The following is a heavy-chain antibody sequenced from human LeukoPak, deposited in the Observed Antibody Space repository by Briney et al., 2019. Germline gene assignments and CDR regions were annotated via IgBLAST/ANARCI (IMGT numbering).Heavy chain of an antibody. Sequence: ASVKVSCKASGYTFTSYDINWVRQATGQGLEWMGWMNPNSGNTGYAQKFQGRVTMTRSTSISTAYMELSSLRSEDTAVYYCARGVGSTYYDFWSGPSVGYYYYMDVWGKGTTVTVSS. V-gene: IGHV1-8*01. CDR2: MNPNSGNT. CDR1: GYTFTSYD. D-gene: IGHD3-3*01. CDR3: ARGVGSTYYDFWSGPSVGYYYYMDV. J-gene: IGHJ6*03.